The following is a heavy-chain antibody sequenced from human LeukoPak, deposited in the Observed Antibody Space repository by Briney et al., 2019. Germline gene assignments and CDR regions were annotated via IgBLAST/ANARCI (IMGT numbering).Heavy chain of an antibody. Sequence: PSETLSLTCTVSGGSISSSSWSYFRQPPGKGLEWIGYIYYSGSTNYNPSLKSRVTISVDTSKNQFSLKLSSVTAADTAVYYCARDYYGSGSYYHAYWGQGTLVTVSS. CDR2: IYYSGST. J-gene: IGHJ4*02. CDR3: ARDYYGSGSYYHAY. D-gene: IGHD3-10*01. CDR1: GGSISSSS. V-gene: IGHV4-59*12.